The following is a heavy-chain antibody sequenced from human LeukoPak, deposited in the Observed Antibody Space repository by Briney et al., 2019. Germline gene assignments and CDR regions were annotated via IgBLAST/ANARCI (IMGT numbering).Heavy chain of an antibody. D-gene: IGHD3-10*01. CDR1: GGSISNGDYY. V-gene: IGHV4-30-4*01. CDR3: ARGRDYYDSGTWGWFDP. CDR2: IYHSGST. J-gene: IGHJ5*02. Sequence: SETLSLTCTVSGGSISNGDYYWSWIRQPPGKGLEWIGDIYHSGSTYYNPSLKSRATISADTSKNQFSLKLTYVTAADTAVYHCARGRDYYDSGTWGWFDPWGQGTLVTVSS.